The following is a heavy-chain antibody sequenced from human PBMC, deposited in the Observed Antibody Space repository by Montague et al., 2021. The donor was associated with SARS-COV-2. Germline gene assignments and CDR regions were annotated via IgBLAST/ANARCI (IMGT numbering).Heavy chain of an antibody. CDR3: ARDVRYYDFWSGRAQTSPDY. D-gene: IGHD3-3*01. CDR2: IYHSGST. J-gene: IGHJ4*02. Sequence: SETLSLTCTVSGYSISSGYYWGWIRQPPGKGLEWIGSIYHSGSTYYNPSLKSRVTISVDTSKYQSSLKLSSVTAADTAVYYCARDVRYYDFWSGRAQTSPDYWGQGTLVTVSS. CDR1: GYSISSGYY. V-gene: IGHV4-38-2*02.